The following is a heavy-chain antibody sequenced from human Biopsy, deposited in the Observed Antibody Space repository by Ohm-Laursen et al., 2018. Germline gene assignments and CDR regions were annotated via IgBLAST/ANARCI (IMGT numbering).Heavy chain of an antibody. D-gene: IGHD3-22*01. V-gene: IGHV4-34*01. CDR3: VRGVDYYDPYHYYALDV. J-gene: IGHJ6*02. CDR1: GEPFNGYY. Sequence: SQTLSLTCAVYGEPFNGYYWSWIRQTPGKGLEWIGEINHSGRTNYNPSLKSRVTISVDTSKNQFSLKVRSVTAADTAVYYRVRGVDYYDPYHYYALDVWGQGTTVTVSS. CDR2: INHSGRT.